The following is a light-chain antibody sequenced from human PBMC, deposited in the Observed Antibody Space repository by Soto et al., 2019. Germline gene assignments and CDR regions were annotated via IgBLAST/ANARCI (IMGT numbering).Light chain of an antibody. J-gene: IGKJ1*01. CDR3: QHYNSYSEA. V-gene: IGKV1-5*03. Sequence: DIPMTQSPSTLAGSVGDRVTITCRASPTISSWLAWYQQKPGKAPKLLIYKASTLKSGVPSRFSGSGSGTEFTLTIRSLQPDDFATYYCQHYNSYSEAFGQGTQVELK. CDR2: KAS. CDR1: PTISSW.